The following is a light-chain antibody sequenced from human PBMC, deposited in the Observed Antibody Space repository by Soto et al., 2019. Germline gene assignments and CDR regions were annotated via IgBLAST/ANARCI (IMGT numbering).Light chain of an antibody. Sequence: DIQMTQSPSTLSASVGDRVTITCRASQRISSWLAWYQQRPGKVPRLLIYKASTLESGVPSRFSGSGSRTEFTLTISSLQPDDFATYYCQLYNSPPWTFGQGTKVEIK. V-gene: IGKV1-5*03. J-gene: IGKJ1*01. CDR3: QLYNSPPWT. CDR1: QRISSW. CDR2: KAS.